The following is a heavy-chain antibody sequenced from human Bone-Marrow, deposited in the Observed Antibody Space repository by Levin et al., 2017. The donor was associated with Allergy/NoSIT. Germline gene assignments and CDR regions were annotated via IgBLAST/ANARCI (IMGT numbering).Heavy chain of an antibody. CDR1: GFSFDKHV. CDR2: ISGRGDRT. Sequence: PGGSLRLSCAASGFSFDKHVINWVRQAPEKGLEWVSGISGRGDRTYYADSVTGRFTISRDYPKNTVHLQMNSLRADDTAVYYCAKAQRATVLVASAILRNSMDVWGKGTTVSVS. J-gene: IGHJ6*03. CDR3: AKAQRATVLVASAILRNSMDV. D-gene: IGHD2-8*02. V-gene: IGHV3-23*01.